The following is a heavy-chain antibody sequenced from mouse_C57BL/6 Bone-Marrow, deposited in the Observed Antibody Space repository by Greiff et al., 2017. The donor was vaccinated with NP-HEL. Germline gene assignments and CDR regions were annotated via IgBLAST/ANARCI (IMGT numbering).Heavy chain of an antibody. J-gene: IGHJ4*01. CDR3: GRGNYFYGYDVGAMDY. CDR1: GYTFTDHI. V-gene: IGHV1-11*01. Sequence: QVQLQQSGAELASPGASVTLSCKASGYTFTDHIMNWVKKRPGQGLEWIGRIYPVSGETNYNQKFMGKATFSVDRSSSTVYMVLNSLTSENTAVYYCGRGNYFYGYDVGAMDYWGQGPSVTVSS. D-gene: IGHD2-2*01. CDR2: IYPVSGET.